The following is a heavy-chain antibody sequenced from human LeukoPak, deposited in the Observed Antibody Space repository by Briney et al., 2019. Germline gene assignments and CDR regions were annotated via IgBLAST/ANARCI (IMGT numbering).Heavy chain of an antibody. D-gene: IGHD2-2*01. Sequence: GGSLRLSCAASGFTFSDYYMNWIRQAPGKGLEWVSYITGSGSTIYYADSVKGRFTISRDNAKNSLYLQMNSLRAEDTAVYYCARGYCTTTSCHHYFGMDVWGQGTTVTASS. CDR1: GFTFSDYY. CDR2: ITGSGSTI. J-gene: IGHJ6*02. CDR3: ARGYCTTTSCHHYFGMDV. V-gene: IGHV3-11*01.